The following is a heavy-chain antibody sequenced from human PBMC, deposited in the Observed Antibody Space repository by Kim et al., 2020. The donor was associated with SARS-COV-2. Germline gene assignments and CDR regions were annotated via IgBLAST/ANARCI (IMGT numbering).Heavy chain of an antibody. CDR1: GFTFSNAW. V-gene: IGHV3-15*01. D-gene: IGHD1-26*01. Sequence: GGSLRLSCAASGFTFSNAWMSWVRQAPGKGLEWVGRIKSKTDGGTIDDAAPVRGRFTISRDDSKNTLYLAMNSLKSEDTAIYYCTTGWTVGRDYWGQGTLVTVSS. J-gene: IGHJ4*02. CDR3: TTGWTVGRDY. CDR2: IKSKTDGGTI.